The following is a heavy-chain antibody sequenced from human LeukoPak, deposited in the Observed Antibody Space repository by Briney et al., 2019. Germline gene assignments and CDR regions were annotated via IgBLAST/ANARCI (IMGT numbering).Heavy chain of an antibody. CDR1: GGSISSYY. CDR3: ARRGTTDYYYYMDV. CDR2: IYTSGST. Sequence: PSETLSLTCTVSGGSISSYYWSWIRQPPGKGLEWIGYIYTSGSTNYNPSLKSRVTISVDTSKNQFSLKLSSVTAADTAVYYCARRGTTDYYYYMDVWGKGTTVTVSS. J-gene: IGHJ6*03. V-gene: IGHV4-4*09. D-gene: IGHD1-1*01.